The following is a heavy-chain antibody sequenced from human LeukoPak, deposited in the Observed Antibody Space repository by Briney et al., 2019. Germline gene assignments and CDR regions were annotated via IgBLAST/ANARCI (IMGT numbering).Heavy chain of an antibody. J-gene: IGHJ4*02. CDR2: TSYDGTNK. V-gene: IGHV3-30*04. D-gene: IGHD2/OR15-2a*01. CDR3: ARKSLWFKYYDS. Sequence: GRSLRLSCAASGFTFTSYTMHWVRQALGKGLEWVAATSYDGTNKYYADSVKGRFTISRDNSKNTLYLQMNSLRAEDTAVYFCARKSLWFKYYDSWGQGMLVTVSS. CDR1: GFTFTSYT.